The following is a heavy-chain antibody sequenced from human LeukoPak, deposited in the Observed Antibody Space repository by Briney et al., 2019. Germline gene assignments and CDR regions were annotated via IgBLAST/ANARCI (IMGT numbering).Heavy chain of an antibody. J-gene: IGHJ6*03. Sequence: SETLSLTCNVSGGSIRGYYWSWIRQPPGKGLEWLGYIYYSGSTNYNPSLKSRVTISVDTSKNQFSLKLSSVTAADTAVYYCARVWYSSGWSRPIYYYYYMDVWGKGTTVTVSS. CDR2: IYYSGST. CDR3: ARVWYSSGWSRPIYYYYYMDV. D-gene: IGHD6-19*01. CDR1: GGSIRGYY. V-gene: IGHV4-59*01.